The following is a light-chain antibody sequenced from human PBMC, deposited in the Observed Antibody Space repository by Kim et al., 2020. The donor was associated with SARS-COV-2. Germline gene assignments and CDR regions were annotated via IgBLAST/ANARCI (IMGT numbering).Light chain of an antibody. CDR1: SSDVGGYNY. CDR2: DVS. J-gene: IGLJ1*01. CDR3: SSYTSSSIPYV. Sequence: QSALTQPASVSWSPGQSITISCTGTSSDVGGYNYVSWYQQHPGKAPKLMIYDVSKRPSGVSNRFSGSKSGNTASLTISGLQAEDEADYYCSSYTSSSIPYVFGTGTKVTVL. V-gene: IGLV2-14*01.